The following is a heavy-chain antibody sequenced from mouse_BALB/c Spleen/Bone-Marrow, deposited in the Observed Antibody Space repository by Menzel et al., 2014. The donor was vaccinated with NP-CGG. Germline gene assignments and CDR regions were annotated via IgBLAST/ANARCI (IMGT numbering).Heavy chain of an antibody. CDR1: GYTFSSLW. V-gene: IGHV1-9*01. CDR2: ILPGSNSI. Sequence: QVQLQQSGAELMKPGASVKISCKATGYTFSSLWIEWLKQRPGHGLEWIGEILPGSNSINYNEKFKGKATFTADTSSDTAYMRLSSLTSEDSAVYYCARYRSYAMDYWGQGTSVTVSS. D-gene: IGHD2-14*01. CDR3: ARYRSYAMDY. J-gene: IGHJ4*01.